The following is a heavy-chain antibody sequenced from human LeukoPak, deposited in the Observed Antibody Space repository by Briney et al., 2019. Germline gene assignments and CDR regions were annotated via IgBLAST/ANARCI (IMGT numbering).Heavy chain of an antibody. CDR3: ARSGTAAGRRDY. J-gene: IGHJ4*02. CDR2: IYSSGNT. V-gene: IGHV4-59*01. CDR1: GGSLTSYY. Sequence: SETLSLTCTVSGGSLTSYYWTWVRQPPGRGLGWMGYIYSSGNTNYNPSLKSRVTISVDTSKNQFSLNLTSVTAADTACYYCARSGTAAGRRDYWGQGTLVTVSS. D-gene: IGHD6-13*01.